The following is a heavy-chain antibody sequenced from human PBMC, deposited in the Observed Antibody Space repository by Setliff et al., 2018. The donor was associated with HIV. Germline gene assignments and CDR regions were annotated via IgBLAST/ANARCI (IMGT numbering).Heavy chain of an antibody. J-gene: IGHJ3*02. CDR1: GITFSSYW. V-gene: IGHV3-7*01. CDR3: AREDVTTSGLDI. D-gene: IGHD4-17*01. Sequence: PGGSLRLSCVASGITFSSYWMSWVRQAPGKGLEWVANIKQDGSERSYVDSVTGRFTISRDNAKSTLYLQMNSLRVEDTAVYYCAREDVTTSGLDIWGQGTMVTVSS. CDR2: IKQDGSER.